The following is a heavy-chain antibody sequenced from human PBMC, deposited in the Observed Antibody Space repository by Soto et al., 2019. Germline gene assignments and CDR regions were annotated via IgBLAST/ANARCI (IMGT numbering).Heavy chain of an antibody. CDR2: IYYNGNT. CDR3: ARRAYTSVFTFDY. V-gene: IGHV4-59*01. Sequence: QVQLQESGPGLVKPSETLSLTCTVSGGSISSEYWTWIRQPPGARLDWIGAIYYNGNTNYNSSLKSRVTVAIDTAKNQFSLKLNSVTAADTAVYFCARRAYTSVFTFDYWGRGTLVTVSS. CDR1: GGSISSEY. D-gene: IGHD3-3*01. J-gene: IGHJ4*02.